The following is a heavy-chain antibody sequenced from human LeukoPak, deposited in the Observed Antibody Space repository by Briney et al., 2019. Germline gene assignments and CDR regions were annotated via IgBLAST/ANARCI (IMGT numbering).Heavy chain of an antibody. CDR3: ARDQGLSVADLFDY. Sequence: PGGSLRLSCAASGFTFSSYWMSWVRQAPGKGLEWVANIKQDGSEKYYVDSVKGRFTISRDNAKNSLYLQVNSLRAEDTAVYYCARDQGLSVADLFDYWGQGTLVTVSS. V-gene: IGHV3-7*03. CDR2: IKQDGSEK. CDR1: GFTFSSYW. J-gene: IGHJ4*02. D-gene: IGHD6-19*01.